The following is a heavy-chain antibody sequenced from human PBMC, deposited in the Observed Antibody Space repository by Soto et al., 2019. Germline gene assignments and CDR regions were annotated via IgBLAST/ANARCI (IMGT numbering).Heavy chain of an antibody. V-gene: IGHV3-30*18. CDR1: GFTFSTYG. D-gene: IGHD6-19*01. CDR3: AKAALAEFDY. J-gene: IGHJ4*02. CDR2: ISSDGSYK. Sequence: QVQLVESGGGVVQPGGSLRLSCAASGFTFSTYGMHWVRQAPGKGLEWVAVISSDGSYKSSADSVKGRFTISRDNSQNTLYLQMNSLRAEDTAVYYCAKAALAEFDYWGQGILVTVSS.